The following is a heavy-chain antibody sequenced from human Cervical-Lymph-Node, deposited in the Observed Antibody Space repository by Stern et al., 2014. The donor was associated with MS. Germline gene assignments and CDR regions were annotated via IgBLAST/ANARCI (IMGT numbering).Heavy chain of an antibody. CDR1: GFTFSSYG. Sequence: VPLVESGGAVVQPGRSLRLSCAASGFTFSSYGMRWVRQAPGQGLEWVTVISYDENHKYYAASVKGRFTISRDNSKNTLHLQMNSVTPDDTAIYYCARDYEDTSMLFDHWGQGTLVTVSS. CDR3: ARDYEDTSMLFDH. D-gene: IGHD2-8*01. V-gene: IGHV3-30*03. J-gene: IGHJ4*02. CDR2: ISYDENHK.